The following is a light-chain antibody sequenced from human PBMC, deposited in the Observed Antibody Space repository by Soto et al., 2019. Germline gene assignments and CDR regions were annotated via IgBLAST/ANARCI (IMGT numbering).Light chain of an antibody. CDR3: QQYNTWPPPTT. J-gene: IGKJ5*01. CDR1: LTVSSP. V-gene: IGKV3D-15*01. CDR2: HAS. Sequence: IIMTQSPATLSLSPGVRASLSCRASLTVSSPLAWYQQKNGQAPRLLIYHASIRATGIPARFSGSGSGTEFILTISSLQSEEFAIYYCQQYNTWPPPTTFDQATQLEI.